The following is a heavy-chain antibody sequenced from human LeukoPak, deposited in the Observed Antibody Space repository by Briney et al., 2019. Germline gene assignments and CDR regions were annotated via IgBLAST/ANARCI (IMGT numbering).Heavy chain of an antibody. D-gene: IGHD6-19*01. Sequence: SETLSLTRTVSLGSISSYYWSWIRQPPRTGLEWIAYIYYSGSTNYNHSPQRRANISLEKSNNQFSLKLISVTAEDTAVYYCARGPGYSSGCYGWYFDHWGQGTLVTVSS. CDR2: IYYSGST. V-gene: IGHV4-59*01. J-gene: IGHJ4*02. CDR3: ARGPGYSSGCYGWYFDH. CDR1: LGSISSYY.